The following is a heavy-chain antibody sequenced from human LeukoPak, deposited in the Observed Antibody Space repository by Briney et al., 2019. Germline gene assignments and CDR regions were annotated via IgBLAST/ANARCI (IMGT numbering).Heavy chain of an antibody. CDR1: GGSISRYY. J-gene: IGHJ4*02. CDR2: IYYSGST. CDR3: ARYYYDSSGYYSYFDY. Sequence: SETLSLTCTVSGGSISRYYWSWIRQPPGKGLEWIGYIYYSGSTNYNPSLKSRVTISVDTSKNQFSLKLSSVTAADTAVYYCARYYYDSSGYYSYFDYWGQGTLVTVSS. D-gene: IGHD3-22*01. V-gene: IGHV4-59*01.